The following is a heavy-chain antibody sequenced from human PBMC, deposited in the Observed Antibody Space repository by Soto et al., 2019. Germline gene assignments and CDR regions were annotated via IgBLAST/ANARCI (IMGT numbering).Heavy chain of an antibody. CDR1: GGSISSGGYS. Sequence: TLSLTCAVSGGSISSGGYSWSWIRQPPGKGLEWIGYIYHSGSTYYNPSLKSRVTISVDRSKNQFSLKLSSVTAADTAVYYCARLFTFEGWDWFDPWGQGTLVTVS. CDR2: IYHSGST. V-gene: IGHV4-30-2*01. D-gene: IGHD3-16*01. J-gene: IGHJ5*02. CDR3: ARLFTFEGWDWFDP.